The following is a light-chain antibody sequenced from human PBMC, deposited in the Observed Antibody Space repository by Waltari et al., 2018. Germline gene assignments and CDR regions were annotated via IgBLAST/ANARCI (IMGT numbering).Light chain of an antibody. V-gene: IGKV3-20*01. J-gene: IGKJ1*01. CDR2: GAS. CDR3: QHYTYPLWT. Sequence: EIVLTQSPGTLSLSPGERATLSCRASQSVHCDYLGWYQQKPGQAPRLLIYGASNRATDIPDRFSGSGSGTDFTLTISRLEPEDFAVYYCQHYTYPLWTFGQGTKVEIK. CDR1: QSVHCDY.